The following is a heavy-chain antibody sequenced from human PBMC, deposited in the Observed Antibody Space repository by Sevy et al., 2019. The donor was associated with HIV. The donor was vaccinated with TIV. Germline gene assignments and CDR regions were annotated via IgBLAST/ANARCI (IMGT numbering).Heavy chain of an antibody. CDR2: ISYDASNK. CDR1: GFTFSGYA. Sequence: GGSLRLSCTPSGFTFSGYALHWIRQAPGKRLEWLAVISYDASNKYYAESVEGRFTISRDNSKDTLYLQMNSLTTDDTAVYFCSRRGDWNSDDFGRAPLYFYGMDVWGQGIAVTVSS. CDR3: SRRGDWNSDDFGRAPLYFYGMDV. J-gene: IGHJ6*02. V-gene: IGHV3-30-3*01. D-gene: IGHD1-7*01.